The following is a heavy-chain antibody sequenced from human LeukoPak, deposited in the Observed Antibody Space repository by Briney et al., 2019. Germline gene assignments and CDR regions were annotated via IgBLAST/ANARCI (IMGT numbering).Heavy chain of an antibody. Sequence: ASVKDSCKASGYTFTSYYMHWVRQAPGQGLEWMGIINPSGGSTSYAQKFQGRVTMTRDTSASTAYMELSSLRSEDTAVYYCASSGEEMATITGAFGYWGQGTLVTVSS. D-gene: IGHD5-24*01. J-gene: IGHJ4*02. CDR3: ASSGEEMATITGAFGY. CDR2: INPSGGST. CDR1: GYTFTSYY. V-gene: IGHV1-46*01.